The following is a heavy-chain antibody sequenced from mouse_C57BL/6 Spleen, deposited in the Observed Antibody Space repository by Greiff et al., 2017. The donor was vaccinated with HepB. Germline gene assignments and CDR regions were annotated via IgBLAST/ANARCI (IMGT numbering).Heavy chain of an antibody. J-gene: IGHJ4*01. V-gene: IGHV1-80*01. Sequence: VQLQQSGAELVKPGASVKISCKASGYAFSSYWMNWVKQRPGKGLEWIGQIYPGDGDTNYNGKFKGKATLTADKSSSTAYMQLSSLTSEDSAVYFCARGGAYYGYDDYAMDYWGQGTSVTVSS. CDR1: GYAFSSYW. CDR2: IYPGDGDT. D-gene: IGHD2-9*01. CDR3: ARGGAYYGYDDYAMDY.